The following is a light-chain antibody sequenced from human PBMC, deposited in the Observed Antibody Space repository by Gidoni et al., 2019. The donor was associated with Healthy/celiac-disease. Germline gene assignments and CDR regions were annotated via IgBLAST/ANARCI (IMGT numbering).Light chain of an antibody. CDR1: SSDVGGYNS. Sequence: SALTQPASVSGSPGQSITISCTGTSSDVGGYNSVSWYQQHPGKAPKLMIYEVSNRPSGVSPRFSGSKSGNTASLTISGLQAEDEADYYCSSYTSSSTLRVFGGGTKLTVL. V-gene: IGLV2-14*01. J-gene: IGLJ3*02. CDR3: SSYTSSSTLRV. CDR2: EVS.